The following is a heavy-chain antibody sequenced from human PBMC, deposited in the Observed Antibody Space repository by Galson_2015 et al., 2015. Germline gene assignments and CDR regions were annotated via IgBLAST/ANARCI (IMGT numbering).Heavy chain of an antibody. Sequence: PALVKPTQTLTLTCTFSEFSLSTSGVGVGWIRQPPGKAPEWLALIYWDDDKRYSPSLKGRLTITKDTSKNQVVLTMTNMDPEDTATYYCAPYVGTNYYHSRGYPRFDYWGQGSLVTVSS. CDR2: IYWDDDK. CDR1: EFSLSTSGVG. J-gene: IGHJ4*02. CDR3: APYVGTNYYHSRGYPRFDY. V-gene: IGHV2-5*02. D-gene: IGHD3-22*01.